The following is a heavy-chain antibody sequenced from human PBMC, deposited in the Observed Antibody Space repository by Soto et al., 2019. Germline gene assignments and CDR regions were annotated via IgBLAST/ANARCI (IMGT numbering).Heavy chain of an antibody. J-gene: IGHJ3*01. CDR2: ISSTSNTI. V-gene: IGHV3-48*01. CDR1: GFSFSTYS. D-gene: IGHD3-3*01. CDR3: ARGSDFSF. Sequence: QLAESGGGLVRPGGSLRLSCEASGFSFSTYSMSWVRQAPGKGLEWISHISSTSNTIYYADSVKGRFTISRDNAKNSLYLQMDSLRADDTAVYYCARGSDFSFWGQGTMVTVSS.